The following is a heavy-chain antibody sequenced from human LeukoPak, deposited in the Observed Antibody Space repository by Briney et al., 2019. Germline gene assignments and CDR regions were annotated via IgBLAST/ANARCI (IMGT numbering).Heavy chain of an antibody. CDR1: GYTFTSYD. CDR3: ARPQEEFCSSTSCYDFQH. J-gene: IGHJ1*01. D-gene: IGHD2-2*01. Sequence: ASVKVSCKASGYTFTSYDINWVRQANGQGLEWMGWMNPNSGNTGYAQKFRGRVTITRNTSISTAYMELSSLRSEDTAVYYCARPQEEFCSSTSCYDFQHWGQGTLVTVSS. V-gene: IGHV1-8*03. CDR2: MNPNSGNT.